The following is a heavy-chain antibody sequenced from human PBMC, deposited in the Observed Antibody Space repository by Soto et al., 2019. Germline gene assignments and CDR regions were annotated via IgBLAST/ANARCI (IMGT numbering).Heavy chain of an antibody. CDR2: INHSGRV. Sequence: SETLSLTCAVSGYSISSGHSWTWIRQSPGKGLKWIGYINHSGRVNYSPSLKSRVTISLDTSKNQFSLTLSAVTAADTAMYYCSTRAYDTNGYYRFDPWGQGTLVTVSS. V-gene: IGHV4-28*05. CDR1: GYSISSGHS. J-gene: IGHJ5*01. D-gene: IGHD3-22*01. CDR3: STRAYDTNGYYRFDP.